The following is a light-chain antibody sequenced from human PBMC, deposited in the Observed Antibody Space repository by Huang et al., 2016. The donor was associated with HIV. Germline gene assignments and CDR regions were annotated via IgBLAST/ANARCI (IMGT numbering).Light chain of an antibody. Sequence: EIVLTQSPGTLSLSPGERATLSCRASQSVSRSYLAWYQQKPGQAPRLLIYCTSSRATGIPDRCSGSGSGTDFTLTIGRLEPEDLAVYYCQQYGSLSWTFGQGTKVEIK. CDR3: QQYGSLSWT. J-gene: IGKJ1*01. V-gene: IGKV3-20*01. CDR2: CTS. CDR1: QSVSRSY.